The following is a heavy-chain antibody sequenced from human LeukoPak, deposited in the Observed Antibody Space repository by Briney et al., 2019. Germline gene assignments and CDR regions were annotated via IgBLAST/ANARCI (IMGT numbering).Heavy chain of an antibody. V-gene: IGHV4-34*01. D-gene: IGHD3-22*01. CDR1: GGSFSGYY. CDR2: INHSGGT. J-gene: IGHJ4*02. Sequence: SETLSLTCAVYGGSFSGYYWSWIRQPPGKGLEWIGEINHSGGTNYNPSLKSRVTISVDTSKNQFSLKLSSVTAADTAVYYCARGVLGSSYYYDSSGYYYFDYWGQGTLVTVSS. CDR3: ARGVLGSSYYYDSSGYYYFDY.